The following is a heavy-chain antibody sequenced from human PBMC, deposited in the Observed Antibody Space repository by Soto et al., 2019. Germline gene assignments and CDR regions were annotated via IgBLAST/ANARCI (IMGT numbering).Heavy chain of an antibody. D-gene: IGHD6-13*01. CDR3: ASPIAGARLAFDY. J-gene: IGHJ4*02. CDR2: IRDKANSYAT. V-gene: IGHV3-73*02. Sequence: EVHLVESGGGLVQPGGSLKLSCAASGFTFSGSAMHWVRQASGKGLEWIGRIRDKANSYATAYTASVKGRFTISSDDSKNTPYLQMNSLKTEYTPVYYCASPIAGARLAFDYWGQGNVVTVSS. CDR1: GFTFSGSA.